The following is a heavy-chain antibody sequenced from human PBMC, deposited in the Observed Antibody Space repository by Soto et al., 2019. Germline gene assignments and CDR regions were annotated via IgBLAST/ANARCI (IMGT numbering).Heavy chain of an antibody. J-gene: IGHJ4*02. CDR2: ISGSGGST. CDR1: GFTFSSFA. D-gene: IGHD3-22*01. CDR3: AKDLYDSSRYSTNNFDY. Sequence: PGGSLRLSCAVSGFTFSSFAMGWVRQAPGKXLEWVSAISGSGGSTYYADSVKGRFTISRDNSKNTLYLEMNSLRVEDTAVYYCAKDLYDSSRYSTNNFDYWGQGTLVTVSS. V-gene: IGHV3-23*01.